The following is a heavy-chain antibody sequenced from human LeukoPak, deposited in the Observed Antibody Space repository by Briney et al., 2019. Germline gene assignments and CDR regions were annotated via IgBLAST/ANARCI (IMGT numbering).Heavy chain of an antibody. CDR3: ARRTGCTFDP. V-gene: IGHV4-34*01. CDR1: GGSISSYY. Sequence: PSETLSLTCTVSGGSISSYYWSWIRQPPGKGLEWIGEINHSGSTNYNPSLKSRVTISVDTSKNQFSLKLSSVTAADTAVYYCARRTGCTFDPWGQGTLVTVSS. J-gene: IGHJ5*02. D-gene: IGHD2-2*01. CDR2: INHSGST.